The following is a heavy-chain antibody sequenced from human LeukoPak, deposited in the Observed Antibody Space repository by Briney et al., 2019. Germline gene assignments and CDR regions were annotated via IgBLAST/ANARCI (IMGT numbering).Heavy chain of an antibody. CDR1: GFTFGDYA. J-gene: IGHJ5*02. CDR3: TRFRRGDWFDP. V-gene: IGHV3-49*03. CDR2: IRSKAYGGTT. D-gene: IGHD3-10*01. Sequence: GGSLRLSCTASGFTFGDYAMSWFRQAPGKGLEWVGLIRSKAYGGTTEYAGSVKGRFTISRDDSKSIAYLQMNSLKTEDTAVYYCTRFRRGDWFDPWGQGTLVTVSS.